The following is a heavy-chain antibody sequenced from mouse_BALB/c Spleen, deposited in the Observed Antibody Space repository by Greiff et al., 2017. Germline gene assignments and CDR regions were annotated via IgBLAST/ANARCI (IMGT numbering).Heavy chain of an antibody. CDR3: ARLRGDYYAMDY. Sequence: DLVKPGASVKLSCKASGYTFTSYWINWIKQRPGQGLEWIGRIAPGSGSTYYNEMFKGKATLTVDTSSSTAYIQLSSLSSEDSAVYFCARLRGDYYAMDYWGQGTSGTVSS. CDR1: GYTFTSYW. J-gene: IGHJ4*01. V-gene: IGHV1S41*01. CDR2: IAPGSGST.